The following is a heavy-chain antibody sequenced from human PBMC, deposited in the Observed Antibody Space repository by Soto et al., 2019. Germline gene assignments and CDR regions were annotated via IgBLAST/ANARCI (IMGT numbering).Heavy chain of an antibody. Sequence: PGGSLRLSCAASGFTFSSYGMHWVRQAPGKGLEWVAVISYDGSNKDYADSVKGRFTISRDNSKNTLYLQMNSLRAEDTAVYYCAGSLNSRYYYYYGMDVWGQGTTVTVSS. CDR1: GFTFSSYG. V-gene: IGHV3-30*03. CDR2: ISYDGSNK. D-gene: IGHD1-20*01. J-gene: IGHJ6*02. CDR3: AGSLNSRYYYYYGMDV.